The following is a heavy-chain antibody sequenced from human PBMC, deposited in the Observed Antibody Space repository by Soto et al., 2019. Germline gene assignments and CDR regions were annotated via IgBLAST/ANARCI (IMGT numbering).Heavy chain of an antibody. CDR1: GFSLSTSGVG. Sequence: QITLKESGPTLVKPTQNLTLTCTFSGFSLSTSGVGVGWIRQPPGKALEWLALIYWDDDKRYSPSLKSRLTITKDTSKNQVVLTMTNMDPVDTATYYCAHRKSGILAFDIWGQGTMVTVSS. V-gene: IGHV2-5*02. CDR2: IYWDDDK. D-gene: IGHD1-1*01. J-gene: IGHJ3*02. CDR3: AHRKSGILAFDI.